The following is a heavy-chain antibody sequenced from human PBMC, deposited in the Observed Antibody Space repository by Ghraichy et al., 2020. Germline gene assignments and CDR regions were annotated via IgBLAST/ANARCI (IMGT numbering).Heavy chain of an antibody. Sequence: GGSLRLSCAASGFTFSSYAMSWVRQAPGKGLEWVSAISGSGGSTYYADSVKGRFTISRDNSKNTLYLQMNSLRAEDTAVYYCAKSPDHYYDSSGSDYWGQGTLVTVSS. D-gene: IGHD3-22*01. CDR3: AKSPDHYYDSSGSDY. CDR2: ISGSGGST. CDR1: GFTFSSYA. J-gene: IGHJ4*02. V-gene: IGHV3-23*01.